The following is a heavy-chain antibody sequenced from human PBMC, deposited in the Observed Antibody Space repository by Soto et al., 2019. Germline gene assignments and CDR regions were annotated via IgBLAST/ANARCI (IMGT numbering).Heavy chain of an antibody. Sequence: EVQLVESGGGLVQPGGSLRLSCAASGFTFSSYSMNWVRQAPGKGLEWVSYISSSSSTIYYADSVKGRFTIYRDNAKNSLYLQMNSTRDEDTAVYYCARGRRGNKVEANINDYWGQGTLVTVSS. CDR3: ARGRRGNKVEANINDY. J-gene: IGHJ4*02. V-gene: IGHV3-48*02. CDR1: GFTFSSYS. CDR2: ISSSSSTI. D-gene: IGHD1-26*01.